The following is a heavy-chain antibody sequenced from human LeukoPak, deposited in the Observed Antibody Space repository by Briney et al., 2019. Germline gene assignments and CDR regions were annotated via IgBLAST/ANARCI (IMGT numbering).Heavy chain of an antibody. D-gene: IGHD3-16*01. CDR3: ARDLGDY. J-gene: IGHJ4*02. V-gene: IGHV3-23*01. CDR2: ISGGGSGT. CDR1: GFTFSSYA. Sequence: SGGSLRLSYAPSGFTFSSYAMSWVRQAPGKGLEWVAVISGGGSGTYYADSVRGRFTISRDNSKNTVYLQMNSLRVEDTAVYYCARDLGDYWGQGTLVTVSS.